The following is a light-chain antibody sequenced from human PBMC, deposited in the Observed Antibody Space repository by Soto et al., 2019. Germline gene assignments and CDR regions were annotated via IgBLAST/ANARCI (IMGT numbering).Light chain of an antibody. CDR2: DAY. CDR1: ETINNL. J-gene: IGKJ5*01. V-gene: IGKV1-5*01. Sequence: IPMTQSPSTLSASVGDRVTITCRASETINNLLAWYQQKPGIAPKLLIYDAYILESGVPSRFSGSGSGTEFTLTISSLQPDDLATYYCQQYTSYSWTFGQGTRLEIK. CDR3: QQYTSYSWT.